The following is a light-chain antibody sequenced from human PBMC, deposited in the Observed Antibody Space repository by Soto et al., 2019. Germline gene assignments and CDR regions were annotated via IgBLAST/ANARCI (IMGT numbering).Light chain of an antibody. CDR3: SSATSSSTYL. J-gene: IGLJ1*01. CDR1: SSDVGAYNS. CDR2: SVT. Sequence: QSALTQPASVSGSPGQSITISCTGTSSDVGAYNSVSWYQQHPDKAPKLIIFSVTSRTSGLSDRFSGSKSDITASLTISGLRTEDEADYYCSSATSSSTYLFGTGTKVTVL. V-gene: IGLV2-14*03.